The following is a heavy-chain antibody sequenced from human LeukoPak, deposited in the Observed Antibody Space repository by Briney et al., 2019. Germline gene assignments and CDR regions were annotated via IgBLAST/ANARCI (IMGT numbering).Heavy chain of an antibody. CDR3: ATYGGDWKFDS. V-gene: IGHV4-34*01. J-gene: IGHJ4*02. Sequence: PSETLPLTCGASDGSLDTYYWMFVRQPPGKGPQWIGEITYRGSPYYHPSLKSRVTISIDASQRHVSLTLNSVTAADTAVYYCATYGGDWKFDSWGQGTLVTVSS. CDR2: ITYRGSP. D-gene: IGHD2-21*01. CDR1: DGSLDTYY.